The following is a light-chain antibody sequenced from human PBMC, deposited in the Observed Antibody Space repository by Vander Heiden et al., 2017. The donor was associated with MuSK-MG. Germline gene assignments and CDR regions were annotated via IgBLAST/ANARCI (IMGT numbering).Light chain of an antibody. Sequence: QSVLTQPPSVSGAPGQRVIISCTGSSSNIGAGYDVHWYQQPPGTAPKLLIFDNGKRPSGVPDRFSGSKSGTSASLDITGLQAEDEADYYCQSYDTSLSGPYVVFGGGTKLTVL. J-gene: IGLJ2*01. CDR1: SSNIGAGYD. CDR2: DNG. V-gene: IGLV1-40*01. CDR3: QSYDTSLSGPYVV.